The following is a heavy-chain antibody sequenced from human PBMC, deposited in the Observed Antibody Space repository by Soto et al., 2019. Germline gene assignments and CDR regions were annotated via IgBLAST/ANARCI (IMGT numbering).Heavy chain of an antibody. J-gene: IGHJ4*02. Sequence: PSETLSLTCTVSGGSISSYYWSWIRQPPGKGLEWIGYIYYSGNTNYNPSLKSRVTISVDTSKNTLYLQMNSLRAEDTAVYYCAKDTYYYSTTGYYIFDNWGQGTLVTVSS. CDR1: GGSISSYY. CDR2: IYYSGNT. D-gene: IGHD3-22*01. CDR3: AKDTYYYSTTGYYIFDN. V-gene: IGHV4-59*01.